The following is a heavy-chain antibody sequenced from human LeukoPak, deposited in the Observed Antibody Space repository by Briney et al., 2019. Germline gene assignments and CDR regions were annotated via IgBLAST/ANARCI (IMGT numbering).Heavy chain of an antibody. V-gene: IGHV3-15*01. CDR1: GFAFSNAW. D-gene: IGHD3-3*01. Sequence: GGSLRLSCAASGFAFSNAWMSWVRQAPGKGLEWVGRIKSKTDGGTTDYAAPVKGRFTISRDDSKNTLYLQMNSLKTEDTAVYYCTTGRVRFLEWLSLRETYDYWGQGTLVTVSS. CDR2: IKSKTDGGTT. CDR3: TTGRVRFLEWLSLRETYDY. J-gene: IGHJ4*02.